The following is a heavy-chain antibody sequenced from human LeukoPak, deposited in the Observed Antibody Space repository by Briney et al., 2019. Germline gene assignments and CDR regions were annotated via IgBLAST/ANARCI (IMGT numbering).Heavy chain of an antibody. CDR2: IYYTGST. Sequence: SETLSLTCTVSGGSISSSSYYWGWIRQPPGKGLEWIGSIYYTGSTYYNPSLKSRVTISVDTSKNQFSLKLNSVTAADTAIYYCARGNMWDYRRYYYYMDVWGKGATVTVSS. J-gene: IGHJ6*03. V-gene: IGHV4-39*07. D-gene: IGHD4-11*01. CDR1: GGSISSSSYY. CDR3: ARGNMWDYRRYYYYMDV.